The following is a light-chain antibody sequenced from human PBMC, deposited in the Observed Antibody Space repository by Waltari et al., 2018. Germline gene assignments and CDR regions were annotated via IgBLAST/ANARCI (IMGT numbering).Light chain of an antibody. CDR1: QDIGRW. CDR2: AAS. J-gene: IGKJ2*01. CDR3: QQTNTFPFT. Sequence: DIQMIQSPSSVSASLGDRVTITCRASQDIGRWLAWYQHKSGRAPNLLIFAASSLQNGVPSRFSGSGSGTYFTLTINSLQPEDFATYYCQQTNTFPFTFGQGTKLEIK. V-gene: IGKV1-12*01.